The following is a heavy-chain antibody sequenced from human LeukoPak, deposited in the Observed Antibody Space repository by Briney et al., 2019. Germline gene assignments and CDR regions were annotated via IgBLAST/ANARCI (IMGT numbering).Heavy chain of an antibody. D-gene: IGHD6-19*01. Sequence: GGSLRLSCAVSGFTFSDHYMDWVRQAPGRGLEWVGRSRNKANSYSTKYAASVRGRFTISRDDSKNSLDLQMNILKTEDTAVYYCARDVYDSGRYYFDSWGQGALVTVSA. V-gene: IGHV3-72*01. CDR3: ARDVYDSGRYYFDS. J-gene: IGHJ4*02. CDR2: SRNKANSYST. CDR1: GFTFSDHY.